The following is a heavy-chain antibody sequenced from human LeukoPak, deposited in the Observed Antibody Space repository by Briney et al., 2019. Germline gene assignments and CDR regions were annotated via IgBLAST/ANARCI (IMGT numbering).Heavy chain of an antibody. Sequence: PGGSLRLSCSASGFTFNTYWMSWVRQAPGKGLQWVAIIKEDASEKYYLDSVKGRFTISRDNAKNSLYLQMSSLRAEETAEYYCARVRYYSSTYNPFDLWGQGTLVTVSS. D-gene: IGHD6-13*01. CDR2: IKEDASEK. CDR3: ARVRYYSSTYNPFDL. J-gene: IGHJ5*02. V-gene: IGHV3-7*01. CDR1: GFTFNTYW.